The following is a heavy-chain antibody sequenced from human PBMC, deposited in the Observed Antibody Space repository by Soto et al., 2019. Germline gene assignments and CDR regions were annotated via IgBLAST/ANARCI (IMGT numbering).Heavy chain of an antibody. D-gene: IGHD2-21*02. CDR1: GFSFSKYK. J-gene: IGHJ6*02. CDR2: IYPGDSDT. V-gene: IGHV5-51*01. Sequence: PGESLNLSCEGSGFSFSKYKIGWVRQMPGKGLEWMGIIYPGDSDTRYSPSFQGQATISADKSISTAYLQWSSLKASDTAMYYCARHNTVVTQSYYYYGMDVWGQGTTVTVSS. CDR3: ARHNTVVTQSYYYYGMDV.